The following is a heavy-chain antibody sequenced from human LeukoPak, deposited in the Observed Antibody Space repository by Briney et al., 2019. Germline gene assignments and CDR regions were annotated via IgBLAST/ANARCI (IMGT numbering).Heavy chain of an antibody. V-gene: IGHV3-74*01. Sequence: PGGSLRLSCAASGFTFSSYWMHWVRQAPGKGLVWVSRINSDGSSTSYADSVKGRFTISRDNAKNTLYLQMNSLRVDDTAMYYCAKGPTVSTFGYWGRGTLVTVSS. CDR1: GFTFSSYW. J-gene: IGHJ4*02. CDR2: INSDGSST. D-gene: IGHD5/OR15-5a*01. CDR3: AKGPTVSTFGY.